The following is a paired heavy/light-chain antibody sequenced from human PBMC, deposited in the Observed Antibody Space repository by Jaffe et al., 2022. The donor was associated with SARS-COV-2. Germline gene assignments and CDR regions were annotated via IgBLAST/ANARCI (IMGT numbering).Heavy chain of an antibody. J-gene: IGHJ4*02. CDR3: AKDDGSSWYSAY. CDR2: ISYDGSNK. CDR1: GFTFSNCG. Sequence: QVQLVQSGGGVVQPGKSLRLSCAASGFTFSNCGMQWVRQAPGKGLEWVAVISYDGSNKDYADSAKGRFSISRDNSKNILYLQMNSLRAEDTAVYYCAKDDGSSWYSAYWGQGTLVTVSS. V-gene: IGHV3-30*18. D-gene: IGHD6-13*01.
Light chain of an antibody. V-gene: IGLV4-69*01. CDR2: LNSDGSH. Sequence: QLALTQSPSASASLGASVKVTCTLSSGHSSYAIAWHQQQPQKGPRFLMKLNSDGSHTKGDGIPDRFSGSSSGAERYLTISSVQSEDEADYYCQTWGAGMGVVFGGGTKLTVL. CDR3: QTWGAGMGVV. J-gene: IGLJ2*01. CDR1: SGHSSYA.